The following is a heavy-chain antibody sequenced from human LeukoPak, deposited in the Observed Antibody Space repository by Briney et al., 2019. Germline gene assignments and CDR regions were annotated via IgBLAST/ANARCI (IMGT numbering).Heavy chain of an antibody. CDR1: GFTFSSYA. D-gene: IGHD1-26*01. CDR2: ITGSGSST. Sequence: HPGGSLRLSCAASGFTFSSYAMSWVRQAPGKGLEWVSAITGSGSSTYYADSVKGRFTISRDDSRNTLYLQMNSLRGDDTAVYYCAKDVGKWESLHFFDYWGQGTLVTVSS. CDR3: AKDVGKWESLHFFDY. V-gene: IGHV3-23*01. J-gene: IGHJ4*02.